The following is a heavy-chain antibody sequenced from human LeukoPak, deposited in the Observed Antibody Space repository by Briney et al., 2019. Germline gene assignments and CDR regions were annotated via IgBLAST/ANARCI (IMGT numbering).Heavy chain of an antibody. CDR2: IYYSGST. J-gene: IGHJ4*02. V-gene: IGHV4-59*08. Sequence: LETLSLTCTVSGGSISCYCWSWIRQPPGKGLEWTGNIYYSGSTNYNPSLKSRVTISVDTSKNQFSLKLSSVTAADTAVYYCARHPDYYGSGSYPDYRGQGTLVTVSS. CDR3: ARHPDYYGSGSYPDY. CDR1: GGSISCYC. D-gene: IGHD3-10*01.